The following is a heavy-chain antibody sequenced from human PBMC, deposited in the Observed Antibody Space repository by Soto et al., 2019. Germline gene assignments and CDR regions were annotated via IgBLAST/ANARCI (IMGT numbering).Heavy chain of an antibody. CDR2: IYYSGST. CDR3: ARERTDFWSGYLGMDV. V-gene: IGHV4-30-4*01. D-gene: IGHD3-3*01. Sequence: QVQLQESGPGLVKPSQTLSLTCTVSGGSISSGDYYWSWIRQPPGKGLEWIGYIYYSGSTHYNPSLKSRVTISVDTSKNQFSLKLSSVTAADTAVYYCARERTDFWSGYLGMDVWGQGTTVTVSS. CDR1: GGSISSGDYY. J-gene: IGHJ6*02.